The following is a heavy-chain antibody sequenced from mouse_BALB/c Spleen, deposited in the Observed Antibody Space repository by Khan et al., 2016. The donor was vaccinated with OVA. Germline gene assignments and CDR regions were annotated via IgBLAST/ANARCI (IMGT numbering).Heavy chain of an antibody. Sequence: QIQLVQSGPELKKPGETVKISCKASGYTFTNYGMNWVKQAPGKGLKRMGWIYTYTGEPTYADDFKGRFAFSLETSASTAYLQINNLKNEDTATYFCARGGSRAMDYWGQGTSVTVSS. V-gene: IGHV9-3-1*01. CDR2: IYTYTGEP. CDR1: GYTFTNYG. J-gene: IGHJ4*01. D-gene: IGHD1-1*01. CDR3: ARGGSRAMDY.